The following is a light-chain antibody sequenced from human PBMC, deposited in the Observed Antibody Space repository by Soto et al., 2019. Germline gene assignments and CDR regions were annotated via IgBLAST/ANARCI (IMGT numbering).Light chain of an antibody. J-gene: IGLJ3*02. CDR2: EVS. CDR1: SSDVGYYNY. CDR3: SSYTTSSTWV. V-gene: IGLV2-14*01. Sequence: QSALTQPASVSGSPGQSITFSCTGTSSDVGYYNYVSWYQQHPGKAPKLMIYEVSNRPSGVSNRFSGSKSGNTASLTISGLQAEDEADYYCSSYTTSSTWVFGGGTQLTVL.